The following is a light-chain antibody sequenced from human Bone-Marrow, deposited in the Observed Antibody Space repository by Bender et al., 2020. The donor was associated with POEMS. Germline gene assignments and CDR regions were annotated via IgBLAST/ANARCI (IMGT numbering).Light chain of an antibody. J-gene: IGLJ3*02. CDR3: CSYADNSVWV. CDR1: SSDVGTYNY. CDR2: EVS. V-gene: IGLV2-8*01. Sequence: QSALTQPPSASGSPGQSVTISCTGTSSDVGTYNYVSWYRQHPGKAPKLLIYEVSQRPSGVPDRFFGSKSDNTASLTVSGLQAEDEADFYCCSYADNSVWVFGGGTKLTVL.